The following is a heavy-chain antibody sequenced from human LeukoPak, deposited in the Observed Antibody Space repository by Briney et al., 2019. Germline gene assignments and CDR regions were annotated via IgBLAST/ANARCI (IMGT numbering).Heavy chain of an antibody. CDR1: GYSISSGYY. D-gene: IGHD2-15*01. J-gene: IGHJ4*02. CDR2: TYYSGST. V-gene: IGHV4-59*08. Sequence: SETLSLTCTVSGYSISSGYYWGWIRQPPGKGLEWIGYTYYSGSTNYNPPPKSRVTISVDTSENQFSLKLSSVTAADTAVYYCARHRGEGGGYYFDYWGQGTLVTVSS. CDR3: ARHRGEGGGYYFDY.